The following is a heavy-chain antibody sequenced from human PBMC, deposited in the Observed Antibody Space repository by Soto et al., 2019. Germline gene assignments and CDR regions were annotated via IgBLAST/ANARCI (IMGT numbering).Heavy chain of an antibody. V-gene: IGHV4-34*01. Sequence: SETLSLTCAVYGGSFSGYYWTWIRQSPEKGLEWIGEVNHSGTTYYNPSLKTRVTISVHTPQNQFSLKMSSVTAADTAVYYCARGIGYCSSINCYSSRRLRFDSWGQGTLVTVSS. J-gene: IGHJ4*02. CDR3: ARGIGYCSSINCYSSRRLRFDS. CDR2: VNHSGTT. D-gene: IGHD2-2*01. CDR1: GGSFSGYY.